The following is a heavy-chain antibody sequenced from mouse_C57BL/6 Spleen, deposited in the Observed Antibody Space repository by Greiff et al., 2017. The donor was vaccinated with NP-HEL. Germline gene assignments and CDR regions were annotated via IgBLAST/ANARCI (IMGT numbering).Heavy chain of an antibody. J-gene: IGHJ2*01. Sequence: VQLQQSGAELVRPGASVKLSCKASGYTFTDYYINWVKQRPGQGLEWVARIYPGSGNTYYNEKFKGKATLTAEKSSSTAYMQLSSLTSEDSAVYFCARGRIITTVVAFDYWGQGTTLTVSS. CDR2: IYPGSGNT. D-gene: IGHD1-1*01. V-gene: IGHV1-76*01. CDR1: GYTFTDYY. CDR3: ARGRIITTVVAFDY.